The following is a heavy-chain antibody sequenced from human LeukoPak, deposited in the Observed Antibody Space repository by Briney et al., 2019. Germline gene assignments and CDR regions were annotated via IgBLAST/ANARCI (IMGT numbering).Heavy chain of an antibody. Sequence: GGSLRLSCAASGFTFDDYAMHWVRQAPGKSLEWVSGISWNSGSIGYADSVKGRFTISRDNAKNSLYLQMNSLRAEDTALYYCAKGTQYFDLWGRGTLVTVSS. CDR1: GFTFDDYA. V-gene: IGHV3-9*01. CDR3: AKGTQYFDL. CDR2: ISWNSGSI. J-gene: IGHJ2*01.